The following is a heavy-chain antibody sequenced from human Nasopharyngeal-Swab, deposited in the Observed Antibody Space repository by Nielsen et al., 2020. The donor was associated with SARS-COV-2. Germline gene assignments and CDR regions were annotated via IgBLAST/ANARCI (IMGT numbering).Heavy chain of an antibody. Sequence: GESLKISCAASGFTFSSYWMSWVRQAPGKGPEWVANIKQDGSEKYYVDSVKGRFTISRDNAKNSLYLQMNSLRAEDTAVYYRARVEGGYCSSTSCFSYYFDYWGQGTLVTVSS. V-gene: IGHV3-7*01. CDR1: GFTFSSYW. D-gene: IGHD2-2*03. CDR3: ARVEGGYCSSTSCFSYYFDY. CDR2: IKQDGSEK. J-gene: IGHJ4*02.